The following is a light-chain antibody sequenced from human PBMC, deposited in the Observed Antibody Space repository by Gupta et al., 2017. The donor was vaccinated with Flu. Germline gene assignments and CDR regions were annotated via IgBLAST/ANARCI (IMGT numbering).Light chain of an antibody. CDR1: SSNIGAGYE. J-gene: IGLJ3*02. CDR3: QSYDSSLSGLWV. V-gene: IGLV1-40*01. CDR2: GNS. Sequence: QSVLTQPPSVSGAPGQRVTISCTGSSSNIGAGYEVHWYQQLPGTAPKLLIYGNSNRPSGVPDRFSGSKSGTSASLAITGLQAEDEADYYCQSYDSSLSGLWVFGGGTKLRVL.